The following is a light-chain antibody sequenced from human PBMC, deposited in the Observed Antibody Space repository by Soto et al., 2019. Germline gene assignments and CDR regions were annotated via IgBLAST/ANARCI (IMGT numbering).Light chain of an antibody. CDR2: RNN. Sequence: VLTQPPSASGTPGQRVTISCSGSSSNIGSNYVYWYQQLPGTAPKLLIYRNNERPSGVPDRFSGSKSGTSASLAISGLRSEDEADYYCAARDDSLSGPVFGGGTKVTVL. CDR3: AARDDSLSGPV. J-gene: IGLJ2*01. CDR1: SSNIGSNY. V-gene: IGLV1-47*01.